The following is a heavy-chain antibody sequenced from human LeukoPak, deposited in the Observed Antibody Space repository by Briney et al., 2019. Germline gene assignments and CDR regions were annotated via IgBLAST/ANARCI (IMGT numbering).Heavy chain of an antibody. Sequence: ASVKVSCKASGYTFTGYYMHWVRQAPGQGLEWMGWISAYNGNTNYAQKLQGRVTMTTDTSTSTAYMELRSLRSDDTAVYYCARGFSSSGSRIDWFDPWGQGTLVTVSS. CDR1: GYTFTGYY. J-gene: IGHJ5*02. CDR2: ISAYNGNT. V-gene: IGHV1-18*04. CDR3: ARGFSSSGSRIDWFDP. D-gene: IGHD1-26*01.